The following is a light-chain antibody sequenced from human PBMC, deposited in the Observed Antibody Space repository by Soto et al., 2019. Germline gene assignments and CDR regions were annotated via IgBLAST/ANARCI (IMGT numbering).Light chain of an antibody. V-gene: IGKV3-20*01. Sequence: EIVLTQSPGTLSLSQGERATLSCRASQSVSSSYLAWYQQKPGQAPRLLIYGASSRATGIPDRFSGSGSGTDFTLTISRLEPEDFAVYFCQYYDSFRTFGQGTKV. CDR3: QYYDSFRT. CDR2: GAS. J-gene: IGKJ1*01. CDR1: QSVSSSY.